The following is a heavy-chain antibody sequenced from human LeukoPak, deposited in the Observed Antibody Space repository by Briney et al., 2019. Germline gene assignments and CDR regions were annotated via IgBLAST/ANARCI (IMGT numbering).Heavy chain of an antibody. D-gene: IGHD2-15*01. J-gene: IGHJ3*02. CDR3: ARVVAPRVDAFDI. V-gene: IGHV3-30*04. CDR1: GFTFSSYA. CDR2: ISYDGSNK. Sequence: GGSLRLSCAASGFTFSSYAMHWVRQAPGKGLEWVAVISYDGSNKYYADSVKGRFTISRGNSKNTLYLQMNSLRAEDTAVYYCARVVAPRVDAFDIWGQGTMVTVSS.